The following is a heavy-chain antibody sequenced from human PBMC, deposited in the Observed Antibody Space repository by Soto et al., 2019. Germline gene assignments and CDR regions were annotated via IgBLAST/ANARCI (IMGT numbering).Heavy chain of an antibody. CDR3: ATEIDWLHAFDI. CDR2: ISGYNGNT. Sequence: ASVTVSCQASGYTFTNYGCSWVRQAPGQGLEWMGWISGYNGNTKYAEKFQGRVTMTTDTSTSTAHMELRSLRSDDTAVYYCATEIDWLHAFDIWGQGTMVTVSS. D-gene: IGHD3-9*01. V-gene: IGHV1-18*01. J-gene: IGHJ3*02. CDR1: GYTFTNYG.